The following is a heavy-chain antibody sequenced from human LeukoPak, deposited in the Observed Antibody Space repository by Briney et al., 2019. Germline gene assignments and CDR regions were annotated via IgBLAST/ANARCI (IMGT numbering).Heavy chain of an antibody. CDR2: SRGGGET. V-gene: IGHV3-23*01. CDR3: AKANWVSNADAVW. Sequence: PGGSLRLPCAASGFSFSTYAMSWVRQAPARGPEWVSSRGGGETFYADSVKGRFTLSRDDSRNTVYLQLNNLRVEDTAIYYCAKANWVSNADAVWWGQGTQVTVSS. D-gene: IGHD1-1*01. CDR1: GFSFSTYA. J-gene: IGHJ4*02.